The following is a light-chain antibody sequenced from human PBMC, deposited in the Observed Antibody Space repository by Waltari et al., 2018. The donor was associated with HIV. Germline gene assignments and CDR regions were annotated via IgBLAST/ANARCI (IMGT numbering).Light chain of an antibody. CDR2: GAS. CDR3: QQYFNWPPVT. Sequence: EIVMTQSPATVSVSPGERATLSCRASQSVSSDLAWYQQKPGQAPRLLIFGASTRASGVPGRFSGSGFGTEFTLTISSLQSEDFAVYYCQQYFNWPPVTFGGGTKVEFK. CDR1: QSVSSD. V-gene: IGKV3-15*01. J-gene: IGKJ4*01.